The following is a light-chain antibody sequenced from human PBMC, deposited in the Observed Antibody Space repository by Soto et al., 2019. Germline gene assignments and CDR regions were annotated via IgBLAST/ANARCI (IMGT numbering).Light chain of an antibody. CDR3: GTLDSSLSAVV. CDR1: SSNIGKNY. V-gene: IGLV1-51*01. Sequence: QSVLTQPPSVSAAPGQKVTISCSGSSSNIGKNYVSWYQQLPGTAPKLLIYDNNKRPSGIPDRFSGSKSGTSATLGITGLQTGDEADYYCGTLDSSLSAVVFGGGTKLTVL. J-gene: IGLJ2*01. CDR2: DNN.